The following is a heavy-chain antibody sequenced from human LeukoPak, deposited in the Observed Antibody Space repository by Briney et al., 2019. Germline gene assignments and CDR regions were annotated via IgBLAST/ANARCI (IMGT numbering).Heavy chain of an antibody. CDR2: IYHSGST. D-gene: IGHD4-17*01. V-gene: IGHV4-30-2*01. CDR1: GGSISSGGYS. J-gene: IGHJ4*02. CDR3: ARATLTTVSKHFDY. Sequence: SETLSLTCAVSGGSISSGGYSWSWIRQPPGKGLEWIGYIYHSGSTYYNPSLKRRVTISVDRSKNQSSLKLSSVTAADTTVYYCARATLTTVSKHFDYWGQGTLVTVSS.